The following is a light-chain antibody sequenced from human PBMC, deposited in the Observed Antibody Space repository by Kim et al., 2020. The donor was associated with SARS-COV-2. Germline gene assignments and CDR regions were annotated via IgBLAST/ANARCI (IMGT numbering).Light chain of an antibody. J-gene: IGLJ1*01. CDR1: SSDIGKYDY. CDR3: RSFTNTKIYV. Sequence: GQSITISCTGASSDIGKYDYVSWYQQRPGYAPKLIIYDVVNRSPGVSSRFSGSKSGNTASLTVSGLQAEDEADYYRRSFTNTKIYVFGSGTKVTVL. CDR2: DVV. V-gene: IGLV2-14*03.